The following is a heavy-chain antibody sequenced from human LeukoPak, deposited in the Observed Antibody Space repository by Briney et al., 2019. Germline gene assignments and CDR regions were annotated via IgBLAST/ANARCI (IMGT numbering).Heavy chain of an antibody. CDR1: GFTFYTYA. CDR2: IWYDGSNK. J-gene: IGHJ2*01. D-gene: IGHD3-10*01. CDR3: ARADYYGSGKRNWYFDL. V-gene: IGHV3-33*08. Sequence: PGGSLRLSCAASGFTFYTYAMHWVRQAPGKGLEWVAVIWYDGSNKYYADSVKGRFTISRDNSKNTLYLQMNSLRAEDTAVYYCARADYYGSGKRNWYFDLWGRGTLVTVSS.